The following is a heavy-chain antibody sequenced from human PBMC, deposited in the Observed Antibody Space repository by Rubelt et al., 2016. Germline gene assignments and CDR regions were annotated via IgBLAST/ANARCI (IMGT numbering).Heavy chain of an antibody. CDR3: AREYAFEVGGNGGFDY. Sequence: QVQLEESGGGVVQAGRSLRLSCAATGFSFSNYGMHWVRQAPDKGLEWVAVISYDGINKYYADSVKGRFTISRDNSKNTLYRKMKSRRAGDTVVYYGAREYAFEVGGNGGFDYWGQGTLVTVSS. D-gene: IGHD3-3*01. J-gene: IGHJ4*02. CDR1: GFSFSNYG. V-gene: IGHV3-30*19. CDR2: ISYDGINK.